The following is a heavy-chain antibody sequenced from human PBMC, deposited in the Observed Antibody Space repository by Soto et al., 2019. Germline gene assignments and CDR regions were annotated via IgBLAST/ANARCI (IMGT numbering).Heavy chain of an antibody. Sequence: VKVSCKASGGTFSSYAISWVRQAPGQGLEWMGGIIPIFGTANYAQKFQGRVTITADKSTSTAYMELSSLRSEDTAVYYCARRRYFDWLSGDYGMDVWGQGTTVTVSS. D-gene: IGHD3-9*01. CDR1: GGTFSSYA. CDR3: ARRRYFDWLSGDYGMDV. V-gene: IGHV1-69*13. CDR2: IIPIFGTA. J-gene: IGHJ6*02.